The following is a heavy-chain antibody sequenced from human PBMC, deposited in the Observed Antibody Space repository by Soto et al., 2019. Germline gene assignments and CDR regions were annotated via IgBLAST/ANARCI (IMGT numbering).Heavy chain of an antibody. D-gene: IGHD5-12*01. CDR1: GFTFSSYG. CDR3: AKEAEMATTPLFDY. J-gene: IGHJ4*02. V-gene: IGHV3-30*18. CDR2: ISYDGSNK. Sequence: QVQLVESGGGVVQPGRSLRLSCAASGFTFSSYGMLWVRQAPGKGLEWVAVISYDGSNKYYADSVKGRFTISRDNSKNTLYLQMNSLRAEDTAVYYCAKEAEMATTPLFDYWGQGTLVTVSS.